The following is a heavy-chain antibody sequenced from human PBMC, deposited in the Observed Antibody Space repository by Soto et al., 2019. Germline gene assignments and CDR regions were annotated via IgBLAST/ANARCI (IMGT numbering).Heavy chain of an antibody. CDR1: GGSISKHY. CDR2: IYYTGTT. Sequence: SETLSLTCPVYGGSISKHYWSFIRQSPGKGLEWIGWIYYTGTTSYNPSLRSRLTISVDTSKHQVSLSLTSVTAADRAVDDFALYWGDVPTLFNYWGQGTLVTVSS. D-gene: IGHD3-10*01. J-gene: IGHJ4*02. CDR3: ALYWGDVPTLFNY. V-gene: IGHV4-59*11.